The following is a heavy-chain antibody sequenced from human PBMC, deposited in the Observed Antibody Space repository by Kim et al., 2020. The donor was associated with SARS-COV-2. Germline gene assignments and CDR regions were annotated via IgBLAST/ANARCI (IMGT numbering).Heavy chain of an antibody. CDR2: IYSGGSST. J-gene: IGHJ4*02. V-gene: IGHV3-23*03. Sequence: GGSLRPSCAASGFTFSSYAMSWVRQAPGKGLEWVSVIYSGGSSTYYADSVKGRFTISRDNSKNTLYLQMNSLRAEDTAVYYCAKEMASNFGLDYWGQGTLVTVSS. D-gene: IGHD3-10*01. CDR1: GFTFSSYA. CDR3: AKEMASNFGLDY.